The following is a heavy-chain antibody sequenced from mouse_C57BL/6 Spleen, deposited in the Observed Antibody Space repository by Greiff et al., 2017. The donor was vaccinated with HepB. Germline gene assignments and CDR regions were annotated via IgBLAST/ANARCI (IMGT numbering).Heavy chain of an antibody. J-gene: IGHJ4*01. V-gene: IGHV2-9-1*01. CDR3: ARFYFSYYYAMDY. Sequence: VQGVESGPGLVAPSQSLSITCTVSGFSLTSYAISWVRQPPGKGLEWLGVIWTGGGTNYNSALKSRLSISKDNSKSQVFLKMNSLQTDDTARYYCARFYFSYYYAMDYWGQGTSVTVSS. CDR1: GFSLTSYA. D-gene: IGHD2-1*01. CDR2: IWTGGGT.